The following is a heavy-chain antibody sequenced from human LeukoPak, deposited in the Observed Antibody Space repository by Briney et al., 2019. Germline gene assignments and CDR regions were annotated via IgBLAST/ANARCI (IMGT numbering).Heavy chain of an antibody. J-gene: IGHJ4*02. Sequence: PGGSLRLSCAASGFTFSSYGMHWVRQAPGKGLEWVAVISYDGSNKYYADSVKGRFTISRDNSKNTLYLQMNSLRAEDTAVYYCAKDGSSSWYVTYYFDYWGQGTLVTVSS. V-gene: IGHV3-30*18. D-gene: IGHD6-13*01. CDR1: GFTFSSYG. CDR2: ISYDGSNK. CDR3: AKDGSSSWYVTYYFDY.